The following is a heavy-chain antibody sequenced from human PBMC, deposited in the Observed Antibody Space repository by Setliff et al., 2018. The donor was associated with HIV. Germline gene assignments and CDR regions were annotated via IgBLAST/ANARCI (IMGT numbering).Heavy chain of an antibody. D-gene: IGHD1-7*01. CDR2: IYHSGST. CDR1: GGSISSSNW. V-gene: IGHV4-4*02. Sequence: PSETLSLTCAVSGGSISSSNWWSCVRQPPGKGLEWIGEIYHSGSTNYNPSLKSRVTISVDKSKNQFSLKLNSVTAADTAVYYCARVRLELRQYYYGMDVWGQGTTVTVSS. CDR3: ARVRLELRQYYYGMDV. J-gene: IGHJ6*02.